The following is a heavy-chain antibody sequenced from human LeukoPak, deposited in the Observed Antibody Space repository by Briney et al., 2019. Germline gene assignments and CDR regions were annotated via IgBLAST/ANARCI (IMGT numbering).Heavy chain of an antibody. J-gene: IGHJ4*02. CDR1: GYTFTNYG. D-gene: IGHD3-22*01. CDR2: IDADNGNT. V-gene: IGHV1-18*01. Sequence: ASVKVSCKTSGYTFTNYGISWVRQAPGQGLEWMGWIDADNGNTNYPQKFQGRVTMTTDTSTSTAYMELRSLRSDDTAVYYCARLSYDSSGYYSPADYWGQGTLVTVSS. CDR3: ARLSYDSSGYYSPADY.